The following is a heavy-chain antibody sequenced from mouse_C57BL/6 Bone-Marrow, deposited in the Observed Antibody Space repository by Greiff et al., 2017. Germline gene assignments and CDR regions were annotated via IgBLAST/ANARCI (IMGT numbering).Heavy chain of an antibody. J-gene: IGHJ4*01. CDR1: GFTFSSYA. V-gene: IGHV5-4*01. D-gene: IGHD2-4*01. Sequence: DVQLVESGGGLVKPGGSLKLSCAASGFTFSSYAMSWVRQTPEKRLEWVATISDGGSYTYYPDNVKGRFTITRDNAKNNLYLQMSHLKSEDTAMYYCARDRDYFYAMDYWGQGTSVTVSS. CDR3: ARDRDYFYAMDY. CDR2: ISDGGSYT.